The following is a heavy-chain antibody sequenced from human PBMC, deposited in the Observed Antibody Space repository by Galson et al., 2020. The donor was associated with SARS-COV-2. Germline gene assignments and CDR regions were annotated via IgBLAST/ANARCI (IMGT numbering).Heavy chain of an antibody. V-gene: IGHV4-59*01. CDR3: ATLGKFSGYDSAY. Sequence: ETSETLSLTCTVSGASMSSYYWSWIRQPPGKGLDYIGYNYYSGSTNYNPSLKSRVTISVDTSKNQFSLKMSSVTAADTAVYYCATLGKFSGYDSAYWGQGTLVTVSS. J-gene: IGHJ4*02. CDR1: GASMSSYY. D-gene: IGHD5-12*01. CDR2: NYYSGST.